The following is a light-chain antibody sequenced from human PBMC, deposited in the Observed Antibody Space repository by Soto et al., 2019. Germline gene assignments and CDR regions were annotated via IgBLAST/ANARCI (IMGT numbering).Light chain of an antibody. CDR2: KAS. CDR1: QGISSY. CDR3: QQLSSYPIT. Sequence: IRLTMSASALSATVRDRVTISCRASQGISSYLSWYQQKPGRAPNLLIYKASTLKSGVPSRFSGSGSGTEFTLTISSLQPEDFATYYCQQLSSYPITFGGGTKVDIK. J-gene: IGKJ4*01. V-gene: IGKV1-9*01.